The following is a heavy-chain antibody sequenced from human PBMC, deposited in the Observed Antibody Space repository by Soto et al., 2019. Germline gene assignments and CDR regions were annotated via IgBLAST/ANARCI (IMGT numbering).Heavy chain of an antibody. V-gene: IGHV2-26*01. D-gene: IGHD6-19*01. CDR1: GFSISTTSSD. CDR3: ARTGIAVAGTFDFDY. Sequence: PSETLSLTCTVSGFSISTTSSDWGWIRQPPGKGLEWLAHIFSNDEKSYNTSLKSRLTISKDTSKTQVVLTMTNMDPVDTATYYCARTGIAVAGTFDFDYWGQGTLVTVSS. J-gene: IGHJ4*02. CDR2: IFSNDEK.